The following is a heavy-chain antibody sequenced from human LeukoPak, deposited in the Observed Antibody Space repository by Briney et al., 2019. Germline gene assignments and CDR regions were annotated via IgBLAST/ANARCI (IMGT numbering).Heavy chain of an antibody. J-gene: IGHJ3*02. Sequence: GGSLRLSCAASGFTFSSYAMSWVRQAPGKGLEWVSAISGSGGSTYYADSVKGRFTISRDNSKNTLYLQMNSLRAEDTAVYYCAKDLGYYGSGSYSYAFDIWGQGTMVTVSS. CDR2: ISGSGGST. CDR1: GFTFSSYA. V-gene: IGHV3-23*01. D-gene: IGHD3-10*01. CDR3: AKDLGYYGSGSYSYAFDI.